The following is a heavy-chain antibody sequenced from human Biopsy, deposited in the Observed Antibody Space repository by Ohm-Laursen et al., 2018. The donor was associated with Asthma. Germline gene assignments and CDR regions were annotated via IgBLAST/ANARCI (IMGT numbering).Heavy chain of an antibody. J-gene: IGHJ3*02. CDR3: ARERMFFYDSSGYGAFDI. D-gene: IGHD3-22*01. Sequence: SQTLSLTCTVSGDSSNSGGYSWTWIRQLPGKGLEWIGYVPYTGTTYYNPSLKSRISMTVDTSKIQFSLKLSSVTAADTAIYYCARERMFFYDSSGYGAFDIWGQGTLVTVSS. CDR1: GDSSNSGGYS. V-gene: IGHV4-31*03. CDR2: VPYTGTT.